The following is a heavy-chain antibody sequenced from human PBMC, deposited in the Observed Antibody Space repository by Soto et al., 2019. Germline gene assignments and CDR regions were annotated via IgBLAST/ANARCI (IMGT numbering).Heavy chain of an antibody. J-gene: IGHJ6*03. CDR2: ISSSSSYI. V-gene: IGHV3-21*01. CDR1: GFTFSSYS. Sequence: GGSLRLSCAASGFTFSSYSMNWVRQAPGKGLEWVSSISSSSSYIYYADSVKGRFTISRDNAKNYLYLQMNSLRAEDTAVYYCARDSWDGSGVQYYMDVWGKGTTVTVSS. D-gene: IGHD3-10*01. CDR3: ARDSWDGSGVQYYMDV.